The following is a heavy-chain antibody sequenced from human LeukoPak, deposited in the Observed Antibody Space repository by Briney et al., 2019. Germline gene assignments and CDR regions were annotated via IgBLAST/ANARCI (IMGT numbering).Heavy chain of an antibody. Sequence: ASVKVSCKVSGHTLSDLTMHGVRQAPGKGLEWMGGFDPGNGEIIYAQKFQGRVTMTEDASTDTAYMELSSLKSEDTAVYYCAAGGLYDLLPYWGQGTLATVSS. CDR3: AAGGLYDLLPY. J-gene: IGHJ4*02. V-gene: IGHV1-24*01. CDR1: GHTLSDLT. CDR2: FDPGNGEI. D-gene: IGHD3-3*01.